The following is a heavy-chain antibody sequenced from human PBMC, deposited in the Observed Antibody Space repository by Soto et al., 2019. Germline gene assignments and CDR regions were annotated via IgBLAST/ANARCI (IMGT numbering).Heavy chain of an antibody. CDR1: GGSISSSSYY. V-gene: IGHV4-31*03. CDR2: IYYSGST. Sequence: SETLSLTCTVSGGSISSSSYYWGWIRQHPGKGLEWIGYIYYSGSTYYNPSLKSRVTISVDTSKNQFSLKLSSVTAADTAVYYCARERVGFGETGYYYYGMDVWGQGTTVTVSS. CDR3: ARERVGFGETGYYYYGMDV. D-gene: IGHD3-10*01. J-gene: IGHJ6*02.